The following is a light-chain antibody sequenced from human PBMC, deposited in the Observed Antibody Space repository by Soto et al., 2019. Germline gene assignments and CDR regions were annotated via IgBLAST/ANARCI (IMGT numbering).Light chain of an antibody. CDR3: QSYDDSLSVHYV. CDR2: GNT. CDR1: SSNIGSTYD. V-gene: IGLV1-40*01. Sequence: QSALTQTPSVSGAPGQRVTISCTESSSNIGSTYDVQWYQQLPGTAPKLLIHGNTDRPSGVPGRFSGSKSGTSASLAITGLQADDEADYYCQSYDDSLSVHYVFGTGTKVTVL. J-gene: IGLJ1*01.